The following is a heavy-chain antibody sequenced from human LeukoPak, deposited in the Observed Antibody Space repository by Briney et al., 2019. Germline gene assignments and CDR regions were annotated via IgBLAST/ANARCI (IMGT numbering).Heavy chain of an antibody. D-gene: IGHD3-22*01. CDR1: GFTFTRYW. CDR3: VGAVTAHYYDPY. CDR2: IKQDGSET. Sequence: GGSLRLSCATSGFTFTRYWMNWVRQAPGKGLEWVANIKQDGSETYYVDSVKGRFSLSRDNAKSSLHLQMNSLRADDTAVYYCVGAVTAHYYDPYWGQGTLVTVSA. J-gene: IGHJ4*02. V-gene: IGHV3-7*01.